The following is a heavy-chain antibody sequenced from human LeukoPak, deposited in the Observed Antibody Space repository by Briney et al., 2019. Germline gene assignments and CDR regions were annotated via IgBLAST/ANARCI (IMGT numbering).Heavy chain of an antibody. CDR3: VRGSYGAYDY. Sequence: GGPLRLSCAASGFNFNTYTMNWVRQAPGKGLEWVSSISSDSSYIYYADAVHGRFTVSRDNAKYSLYLQMNSLRAEDTAVYYCVRGSYGAYDYWGQGSLVTVSS. V-gene: IGHV3-21*01. J-gene: IGHJ4*02. CDR1: GFNFNTYT. CDR2: ISSDSSYI. D-gene: IGHD4-17*01.